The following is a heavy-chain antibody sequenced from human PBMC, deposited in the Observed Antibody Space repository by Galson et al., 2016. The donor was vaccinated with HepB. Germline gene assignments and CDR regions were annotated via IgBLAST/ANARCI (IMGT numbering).Heavy chain of an antibody. CDR2: IYDTGST. D-gene: IGHD6-13*01. Sequence: SETLSLTCTVSGGSISSYYWSWIRQPPGKGLEWIGYIYDTGSTNYNPSLKSRVAIAIDTSKNQFSLKLSSVTAADRAVYYCARDKGLPAAGMGNFDYWGQGTLVTVSS. CDR3: ARDKGLPAAGMGNFDY. CDR1: GGSISSYY. V-gene: IGHV4-59*01. J-gene: IGHJ4*02.